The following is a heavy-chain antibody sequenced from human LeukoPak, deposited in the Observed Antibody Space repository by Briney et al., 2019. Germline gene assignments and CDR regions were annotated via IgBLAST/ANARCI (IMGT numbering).Heavy chain of an antibody. J-gene: IGHJ4*02. CDR1: GFTFSSYA. CDR2: ISGSGGST. Sequence: GGSLRLSCAASGFTFSSYAMNWVRQAPGKGLEWVSAISGSGGSTYYADSVKGRYTISRDNSKNTLYLQMNSLRAEDTAVYYCAKGFYHVGATTVYDYWGQGTLVTVSS. V-gene: IGHV3-23*01. D-gene: IGHD1-26*01. CDR3: AKGFYHVGATTVYDY.